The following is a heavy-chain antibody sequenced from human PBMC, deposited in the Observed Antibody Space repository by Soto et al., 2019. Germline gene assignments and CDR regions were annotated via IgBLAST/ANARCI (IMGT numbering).Heavy chain of an antibody. CDR1: GGSISGYY. CDR3: ARDRGYRDY. Sequence: ASETLSLTCTVSGGSISGYYLSWIRQPPGKRLEWIGYVYYSGSTNYNPSLKSRVTMSVDTSRNQFSLRLSSVTAADTAVYYCARDRGYRDYWGQGTLVTVSS. J-gene: IGHJ4*02. D-gene: IGHD5-12*01. V-gene: IGHV4-59*01. CDR2: VYYSGST.